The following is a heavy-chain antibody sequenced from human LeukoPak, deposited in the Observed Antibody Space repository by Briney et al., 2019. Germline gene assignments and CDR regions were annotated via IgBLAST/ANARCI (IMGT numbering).Heavy chain of an antibody. J-gene: IGHJ4*02. V-gene: IGHV1-18*01. Sequence: GASVKVSCKASGYTFTSYGISWVRQAPGQGLEWMGWISAHNGYTKYAQKVQGRVSLTTDTSTSAAYMEVRSLRSDDTAVYYCARENPPSYLDYWGQGTLVTVSS. CDR2: ISAHNGYT. CDR1: GYTFTSYG. CDR3: ARENPPSYLDY.